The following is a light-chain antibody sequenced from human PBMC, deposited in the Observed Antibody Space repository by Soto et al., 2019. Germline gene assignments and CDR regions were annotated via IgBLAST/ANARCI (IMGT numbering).Light chain of an antibody. V-gene: IGLV2-8*01. CDR3: TSDAGSNTYV. CDR2: EVV. J-gene: IGLJ1*01. CDR1: KSDIGVYDF. Sequence: QSALTQPPSASGSPGQSVTISCTGTKSDIGVYDFVSWYQHHPGKAPRLIIFEVVQRPSGVPDRFSGSTSGNTASLTVSGLQAADEADYFCTSDAGSNTYVFGSGTKLTVL.